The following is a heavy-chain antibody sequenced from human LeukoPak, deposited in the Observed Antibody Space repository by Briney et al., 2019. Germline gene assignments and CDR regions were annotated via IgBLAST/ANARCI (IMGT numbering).Heavy chain of an antibody. CDR2: IRSKDYGATT. CDR1: GFTFGDSA. V-gene: IGHV3-49*04. CDR3: ARGHPYCGGDCYSS. D-gene: IGHD2-21*02. J-gene: IGHJ5*02. Sequence: PGRSLRLSCTASGFTFGDSAMGWVRQAPGKGLEWVGFIRSKDYGATTEYAASVKGRFTISRDDSKSIAYLQMNSLKTEDTAVYYCARGHPYCGGDCYSSWGQGTLVTVSS.